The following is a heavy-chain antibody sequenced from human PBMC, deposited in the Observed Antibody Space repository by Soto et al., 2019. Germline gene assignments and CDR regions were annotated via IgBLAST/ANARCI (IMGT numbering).Heavy chain of an antibody. CDR1: GFTFSNAW. Sequence: GGSLRLSCATSGFTFSNAWMNWVRQAPGKGLEWVGRIKTKSDGATTDYAAPVKGRFTISRDDSRNTLYLQMNSLKAEDTAVYYCTALTGTTMALDYWGQGTLVTVSS. CDR2: IKTKSDGATT. D-gene: IGHD1-7*01. CDR3: TALTGTTMALDY. V-gene: IGHV3-15*01. J-gene: IGHJ4*02.